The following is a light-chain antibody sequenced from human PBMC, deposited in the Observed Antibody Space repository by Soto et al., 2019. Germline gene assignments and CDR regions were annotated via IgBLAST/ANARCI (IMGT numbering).Light chain of an antibody. J-gene: IGLJ1*01. CDR2: EVI. CDR3: TSYTSSSTYV. Sequence: QSVLTQPASVSGSPGQSITISCTGTSSDVGAYDYVSWYQQHPGKVPKFMIYEVINRPSGVSHRFSGSKSGNTASLTISGLQAEDEADYYCTSYTSSSTYVFGTGTKLTV. V-gene: IGLV2-14*01. CDR1: SSDVGAYDY.